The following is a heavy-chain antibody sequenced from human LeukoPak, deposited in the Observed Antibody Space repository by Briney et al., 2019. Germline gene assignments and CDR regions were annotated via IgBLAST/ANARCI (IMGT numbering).Heavy chain of an antibody. D-gene: IGHD2-2*01. J-gene: IGHJ3*01. Sequence: GGSLRLSCAAFGFTFSNYGMPWVRHVPGKGLEWVAVVSHDETFIYYGDSVRGRSTISRDNSKHTLHLNMNSLRPEDTALYFCARDTSGTVDVWGQGTLVTVSS. CDR2: VSHDETFI. CDR1: GFTFSNYG. V-gene: IGHV3-30*03. CDR3: ARDTSGTVDV.